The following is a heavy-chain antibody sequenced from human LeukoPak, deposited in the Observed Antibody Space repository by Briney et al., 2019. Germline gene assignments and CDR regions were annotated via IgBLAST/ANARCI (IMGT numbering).Heavy chain of an antibody. D-gene: IGHD4-11*01. V-gene: IGHV3-15*01. CDR2: IKSKTDGGTT. Sequence: GGSLRLSSAASGFTFSNAWMSWVRQAPGKGLEWVGRIKSKTDGGTTDYAAPVKGRFTISRDDSKNTLYLQMNSLKTEDTAVYYCTTDGLEAGDRNYRRRQLLSWGQGTLVTVSS. J-gene: IGHJ4*02. CDR1: GFTFSNAW. CDR3: TTDGLEAGDRNYRRRQLLS.